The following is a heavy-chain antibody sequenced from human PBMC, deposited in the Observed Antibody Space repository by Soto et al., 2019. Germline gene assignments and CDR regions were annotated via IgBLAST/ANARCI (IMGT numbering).Heavy chain of an antibody. CDR2: MNPNSGNT. CDR3: ARATIDTAMGKYAY. Sequence: QVQLVQSGAEVKKPGASVKVSCKSSGYTFTSYDINWVRQATGQGLEWMGWMNPNSGNTGYAQKFQGRVTMTRNTPISTAYMELSSLRSEDPAVYYCARATIDTAMGKYAYWGQGTLVTVSS. CDR1: GYTFTSYD. D-gene: IGHD5-18*01. J-gene: IGHJ4*02. V-gene: IGHV1-8*01.